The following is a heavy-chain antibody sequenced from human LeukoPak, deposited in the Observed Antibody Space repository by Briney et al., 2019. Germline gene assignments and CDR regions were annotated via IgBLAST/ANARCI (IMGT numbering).Heavy chain of an antibody. Sequence: PGGSLRLSCAASGFTFSIYAMSWVRQAPGKGLEWVSSISSSSSYIYYADSVKGRFTISRDNAKDSLYLQMNSLRAEDTAVYYCARQVYGDYVGSWGQGTLVTVSS. CDR2: ISSSSSYI. V-gene: IGHV3-21*01. CDR3: ARQVYGDYVGS. J-gene: IGHJ4*02. CDR1: GFTFSIYA. D-gene: IGHD4-17*01.